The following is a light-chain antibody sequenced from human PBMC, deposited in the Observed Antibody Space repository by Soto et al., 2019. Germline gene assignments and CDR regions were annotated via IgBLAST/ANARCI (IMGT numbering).Light chain of an antibody. CDR3: QQYNNWPPLS. V-gene: IGKV3-15*01. Sequence: EIVMTQSPATLSVSPGDRATLSCRASQSVSSSLAWYQQIPGQAPRLLIYDASTQATGIPARFGCSGSGTEFTLTISSLQSEDFAVYYCQQYNNWPPLSFGGGTKVELK. CDR2: DAS. J-gene: IGKJ4*01. CDR1: QSVSSS.